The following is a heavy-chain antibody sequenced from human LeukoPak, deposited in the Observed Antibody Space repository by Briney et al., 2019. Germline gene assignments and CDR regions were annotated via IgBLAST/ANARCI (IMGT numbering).Heavy chain of an antibody. CDR1: GGSISSGGYY. D-gene: IGHD6-13*01. CDR2: IYYSGST. V-gene: IGHV4-31*03. Sequence: SETLSLTCTVSGGSISSGGYYWSWIRQHPGKGLEWIGYIYYSGSTYYNPSLKSRVTISVDTSKNQFSLKLSSVTAADTAVYYCARDSSSWYGGAFDIWGQGTMVTVSS. CDR3: ARDSSSWYGGAFDI. J-gene: IGHJ3*02.